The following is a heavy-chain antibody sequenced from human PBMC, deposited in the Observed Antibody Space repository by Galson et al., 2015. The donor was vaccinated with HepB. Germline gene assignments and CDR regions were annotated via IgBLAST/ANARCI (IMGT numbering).Heavy chain of an antibody. J-gene: IGHJ4*02. CDR3: ARAFRSGSYILGFMGY. CDR2: ISYDGSDK. D-gene: IGHD1-26*01. Sequence: FLRPPCAASGFTFSMYGKHWVRQAPGKGLEWVAAISYDGSDKYYADSVKGRFAISSDSSKITLYLQMNSLTADDTALYYCARAFRSGSYILGFMGYWGQGTLVTASS. V-gene: IGHV3-30*03. CDR1: GFTFSMYG.